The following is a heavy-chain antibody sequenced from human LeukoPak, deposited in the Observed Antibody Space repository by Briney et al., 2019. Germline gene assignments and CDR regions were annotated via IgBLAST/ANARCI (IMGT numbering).Heavy chain of an antibody. CDR3: ARVPGIAAAVVHYYYMDV. CDR2: INWNGGSK. D-gene: IGHD6-13*01. J-gene: IGHJ6*03. CDR1: GFTFNDNG. Sequence: GGSLRLSCAASGFTFNDNGMSWVRQAPGKGLEWVSVINWNGGSKGYGDSLKGRFTISRDNAKKSLYLQMNSLRAEDTALYYCARVPGIAAAVVHYYYMDVWGKGTTVTVSS. V-gene: IGHV3-20*04.